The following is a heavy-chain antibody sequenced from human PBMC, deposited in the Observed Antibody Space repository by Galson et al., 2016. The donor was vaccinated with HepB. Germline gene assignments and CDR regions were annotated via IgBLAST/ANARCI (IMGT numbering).Heavy chain of an antibody. CDR3: AKGGCVGACYGPLDF. D-gene: IGHD2-21*02. V-gene: IGHV3-43D*04. J-gene: IGHJ1*01. Sequence: SLRLSCAASGFTFDDYAMQWVRQTPGRGLEWVALISWDGSRQHYADSVKGRFTISRDNTKNSMNLQLNSLRPEDAALYFCAKGGCVGACYGPLDFWGQGTLVAVSS. CDR1: GFTFDDYA. CDR2: ISWDGSRQ.